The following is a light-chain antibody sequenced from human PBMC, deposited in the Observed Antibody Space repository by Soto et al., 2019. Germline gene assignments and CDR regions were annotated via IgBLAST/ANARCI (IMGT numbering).Light chain of an antibody. CDR1: SSNIGSNT. J-gene: IGLJ3*02. CDR3: AAWDDSLNGWV. CDR2: SNN. V-gene: IGLV1-44*01. Sequence: QAVVTQPPSASGTPGQRVTISCSGSSSNIGSNTVNWYQQLPGTAPKLLIYSNNQRPSGVPDRFSGSKSGTSASPAISGLQSEDEADYYCAAWDDSLNGWVFGGGTKLTVL.